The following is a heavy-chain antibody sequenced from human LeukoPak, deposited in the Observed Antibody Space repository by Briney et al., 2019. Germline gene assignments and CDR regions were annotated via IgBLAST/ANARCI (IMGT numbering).Heavy chain of an antibody. CDR3: ARDLGVGWSGSGPYYFDS. D-gene: IGHD3-16*01. Sequence: ASVKVSCKASGYTFTSYGISWVRQAPGQGLEWMGWISTFNGNTNYAPKFQGRVTMTTDTSTSIAYMQMRSLRSDDTAMYFCARDLGVGWSGSGPYYFDSWGQGTQVTVSS. V-gene: IGHV1-18*01. CDR2: ISTFNGNT. CDR1: GYTFTSYG. J-gene: IGHJ4*02.